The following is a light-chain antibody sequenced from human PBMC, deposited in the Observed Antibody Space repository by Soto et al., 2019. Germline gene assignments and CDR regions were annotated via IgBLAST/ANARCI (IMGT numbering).Light chain of an antibody. CDR3: SSYTSSSTLCVV. CDR2: DVS. J-gene: IGLJ2*01. V-gene: IGLV2-14*01. CDR1: SSDVGGYNY. Sequence: QSALTQPASVSGSPGQSITISCTGTSSDVGGYNYVSWYQQHPGKAPKLMIYDVSNRPSGVSNRFSGSKSGNTASLTISGLQAEDEADYYGSSYTSSSTLCVVFGGGTKLTVL.